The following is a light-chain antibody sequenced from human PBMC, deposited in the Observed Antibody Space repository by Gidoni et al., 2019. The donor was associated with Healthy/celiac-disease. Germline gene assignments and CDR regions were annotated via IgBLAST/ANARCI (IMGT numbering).Light chain of an antibody. J-gene: IGKJ1*01. CDR3: QQYDNLPRT. V-gene: IGKV1-33*01. CDR1: QDISNY. Sequence: DIQMTQSPSSLSASVGDRVTITCQASQDISNYSKWYQQKPGKAPKLLIYDATNLETGVPSRFSGSGSGTDFTITISSLQPEVIATYYCQQYDNLPRTFGQGTKVEIK. CDR2: DAT.